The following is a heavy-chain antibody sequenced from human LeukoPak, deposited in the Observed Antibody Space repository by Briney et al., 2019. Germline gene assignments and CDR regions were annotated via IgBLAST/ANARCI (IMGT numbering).Heavy chain of an antibody. V-gene: IGHV3-23*01. J-gene: IGHJ2*01. Sequence: GGSLRLSCAASGFTFSSYAMSWVRQAPGKGLEWVSAISGSGGSTYYADSVKGRFTISRDNSKNTLYLQMNSLRAEDTAVYYCAGRDTTGYIPREWDYWYIDLWGRGTLVSVSS. CDR1: GFTFSSYA. D-gene: IGHD1-1*01. CDR2: ISGSGGST. CDR3: AGRDTTGYIPREWDYWYIDL.